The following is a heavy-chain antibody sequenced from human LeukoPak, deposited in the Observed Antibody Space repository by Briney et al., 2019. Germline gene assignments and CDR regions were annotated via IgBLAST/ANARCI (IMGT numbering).Heavy chain of an antibody. V-gene: IGHV3-11*04. CDR1: GFTFSDYY. Sequence: GGSLRLSCATSGFTFSDYYMSWIRQAPGKGLECIAYISSSGTGIYYADSVKGRFTISRDNAKNSLYLQMNSLRAEDTAVYYCARERIYYDSSGYPVGYMDVWGKGTTVTVSS. D-gene: IGHD3-22*01. CDR3: ARERIYYDSSGYPVGYMDV. CDR2: ISSSGTGI. J-gene: IGHJ6*03.